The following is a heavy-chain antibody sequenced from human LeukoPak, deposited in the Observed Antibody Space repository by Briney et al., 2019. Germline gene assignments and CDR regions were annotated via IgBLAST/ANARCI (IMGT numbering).Heavy chain of an antibody. D-gene: IGHD5-18*01. CDR2: IYSGGST. V-gene: IGHV3-53*01. CDR1: GFTFSSNY. CDR3: ATIQLPYYFDY. J-gene: IGHJ4*02. Sequence: GGSLSLSCAAPGFTFSSNYMSGFRKPPGRGLEWVSVIYSGGSTYYADSVKGRFTISRDNSKNTLYLQMNSLRAEDTAVYYCATIQLPYYFDYWGQGTLVTVSS.